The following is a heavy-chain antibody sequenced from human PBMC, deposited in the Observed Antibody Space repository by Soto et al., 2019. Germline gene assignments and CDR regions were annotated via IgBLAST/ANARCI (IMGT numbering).Heavy chain of an antibody. CDR2: IVNSGTNT. Sequence: EVQLLDSGGGLVQPGGSLRLSCVASGFTFSSYAMSWVHQAPGKGLEWVSGIVNSGTNTYYVDSVKGRFTISRDNSKNTLYLQMNSLRAEDTAVYYCAKEGGLDTGRPYFGYWGQGVLVTVSS. J-gene: IGHJ4*02. CDR3: AKEGGLDTGRPYFGY. CDR1: GFTFSSYA. D-gene: IGHD3-16*01. V-gene: IGHV3-23*05.